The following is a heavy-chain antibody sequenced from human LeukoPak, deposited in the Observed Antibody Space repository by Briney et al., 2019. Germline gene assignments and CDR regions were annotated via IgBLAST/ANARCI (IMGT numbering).Heavy chain of an antibody. J-gene: IGHJ4*02. CDR1: GLTFSSYG. Sequence: TGGSLRLSCAASGLTFSSYGMRWVRQAPGKGLEWVSLIWYDGSNKYYADSVKGRFTISRDNSKNTLYLQMNSLRAEDTAVYYCARDWGKGDYWGQGTLVTVSS. D-gene: IGHD3-16*01. CDR2: IWYDGSNK. CDR3: ARDWGKGDY. V-gene: IGHV3-33*08.